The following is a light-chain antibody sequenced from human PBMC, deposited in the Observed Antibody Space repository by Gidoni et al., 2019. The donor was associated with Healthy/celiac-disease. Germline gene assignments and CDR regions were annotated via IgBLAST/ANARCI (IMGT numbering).Light chain of an antibody. Sequence: DIVMTQSPDSLAVSLGERATINCTSSQSVLYSSNNKNYLAWYQQKPGQPPTLLIDWASTRESGVPDLFSRSGSVTDFTLTISSLQAEDVAVYYCQQYYSTPRTFGQGTKVEIK. CDR3: QQYYSTPRT. CDR1: QSVLYSSNNKNY. J-gene: IGKJ1*01. CDR2: WAS. V-gene: IGKV4-1*01.